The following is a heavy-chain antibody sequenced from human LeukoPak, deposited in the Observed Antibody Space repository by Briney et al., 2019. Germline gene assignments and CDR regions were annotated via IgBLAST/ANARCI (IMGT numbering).Heavy chain of an antibody. CDR3: ARSGFTYYYDSSGPKPFDY. CDR2: ISSSSSYI. D-gene: IGHD3-22*01. Sequence: GGSLRLSCASSGFTFSSYSMNWVRQAPGKGLEGVSSISSSSSYIYYADSVKGRFTISRDNAKNSLYPQMNSLRAEDTAVYYRARSGFTYYYDSSGPKPFDYWGQGTLVTVSS. CDR1: GFTFSSYS. J-gene: IGHJ4*02. V-gene: IGHV3-21*01.